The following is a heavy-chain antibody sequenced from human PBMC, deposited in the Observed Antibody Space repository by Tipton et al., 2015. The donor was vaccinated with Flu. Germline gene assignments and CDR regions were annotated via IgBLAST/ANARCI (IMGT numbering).Heavy chain of an antibody. CDR1: GFPFRSYA. CDR2: IWYDGSNE. CDR3: ARDRSFYFDS. V-gene: IGHV3-33*01. J-gene: IGHJ4*02. Sequence: SGFPFRSYAMHWVRQAPGKGLEWVAVIWYDGSNEYEAEAVKGRFTISRDNSKNTLYLQMNSLRAEGTAVYYCARDRSFYFDSWGQGTLVTVSA.